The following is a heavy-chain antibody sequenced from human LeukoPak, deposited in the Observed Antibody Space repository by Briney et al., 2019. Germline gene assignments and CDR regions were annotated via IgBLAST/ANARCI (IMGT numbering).Heavy chain of an antibody. CDR2: INPNTGGT. CDR1: GYTFTGYY. V-gene: IGHV1-2*02. CDR3: ARDVFAEYNTHHKFDP. Sequence: GASVKVSCKASGYTFTGYYMHWVRQAPGQGLEWMGWINPNTGGTDYAQNFQGRVTMTGDTSISTAYMELSRLRSDDTAVYYCARDVFAEYNTHHKFDPWGQGTLVTVSS. D-gene: IGHD1-14*01. J-gene: IGHJ5*02.